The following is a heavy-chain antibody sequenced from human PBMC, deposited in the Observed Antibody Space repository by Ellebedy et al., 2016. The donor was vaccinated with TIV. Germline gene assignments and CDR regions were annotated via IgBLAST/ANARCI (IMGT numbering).Heavy chain of an antibody. CDR1: GFLVSPNY. Sequence: PGGSLRLSCAASGFLVSPNYMSWVRQAPGKGLEWASVFYAADAGDETYYADSVKGRFTISRDHSRNTVYLQMNILRADDTDVYYCARRPTTSNGDWFFDLWGRGTLVTVSS. D-gene: IGHD5-12*01. V-gene: IGHV3-53*01. CDR3: ARRPTTSNGDWFFDL. CDR2: FYAADAGDET. J-gene: IGHJ2*01.